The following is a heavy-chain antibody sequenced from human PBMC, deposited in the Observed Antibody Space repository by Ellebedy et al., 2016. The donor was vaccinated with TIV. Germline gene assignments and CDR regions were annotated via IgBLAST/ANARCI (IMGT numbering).Heavy chain of an antibody. CDR3: AKRAQINSHGLDI. V-gene: IGHV3-30*02. CDR2: IGYDGSKK. J-gene: IGHJ3*02. Sequence: PGGSLRLSCAASGFTSSSYGIHWVRRAPGKGLEWVAAIGYDGSKKSYADSVKGRITISRDNSKNTVDLKMKSLRAEDTAVYYCAKRAQINSHGLDIWGQGTMVTVSS. CDR1: GFTSSSYG. D-gene: IGHD2-21*01.